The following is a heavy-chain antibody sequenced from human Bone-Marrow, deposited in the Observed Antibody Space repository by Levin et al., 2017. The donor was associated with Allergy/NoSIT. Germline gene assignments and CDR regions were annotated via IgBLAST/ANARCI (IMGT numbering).Heavy chain of an antibody. CDR3: AHRPPGGYNWNNNWFDP. D-gene: IGHD1/OR15-1a*01. CDR1: GFSLRSSGMG. CDR2: IYWDGEK. Sequence: QTLSLTCTFSGFSLRSSGMGVGWIRQPPGKALEWLALIYWDGEKRYNPSLKSRITITKDTSKNQVVLTMANMNPVDTATYYCAHRPPGGYNWNNNWFDPWGQGTLVIVSS. V-gene: IGHV2-5*02. J-gene: IGHJ5*02.